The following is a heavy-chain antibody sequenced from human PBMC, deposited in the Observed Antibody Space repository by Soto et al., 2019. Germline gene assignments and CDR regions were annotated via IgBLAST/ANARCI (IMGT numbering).Heavy chain of an antibody. CDR1: GFTFSDYY. D-gene: IGHD5-18*01. Sequence: PGGSLRLSCAASGFTFSDYYMSWIRQAPGKGLEWVSYISSSSSYTNYADSVKGRFTISRDNAKNSLYLQMNNLRAEDTAVYYCARDKELWDPFDYWGQGTLVTVSS. CDR3: ARDKELWDPFDY. J-gene: IGHJ4*02. CDR2: ISSSSSYT. V-gene: IGHV3-11*06.